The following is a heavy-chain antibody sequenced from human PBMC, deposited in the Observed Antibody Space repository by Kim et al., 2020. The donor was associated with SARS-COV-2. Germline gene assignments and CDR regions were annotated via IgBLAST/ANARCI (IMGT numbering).Heavy chain of an antibody. V-gene: IGHV4-34*01. D-gene: IGHD6-6*01. J-gene: IGHJ6*03. CDR2: INHSGST. CDR1: GGSFSGYY. Sequence: SETLSLTCAVYGGSFSGYYWSWIRQPPGKGLEWIGEINHSGSTNYNPSLKSRVTISVDTSKNQFSLKLSSVTAADTAVYYCARGLGARPSYYYMDVWGKG. CDR3: ARGLGARPSYYYMDV.